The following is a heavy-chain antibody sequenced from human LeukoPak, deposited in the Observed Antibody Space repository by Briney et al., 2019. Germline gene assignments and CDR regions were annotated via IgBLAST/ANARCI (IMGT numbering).Heavy chain of an antibody. J-gene: IGHJ4*02. V-gene: IGHV1-46*01. Sequence: ASVKLSCKASGYTFTRYDMHWVRHAPGQGHELMGILNPSGGSINYAQTFQGRVTMTRDTSTSTVYMELSSLRSEDTAVYYCARDGWFYYDSSDYSGFDYWGQGTLVTVSS. D-gene: IGHD3-22*01. CDR3: ARDGWFYYDSSDYSGFDY. CDR1: GYTFTRYD. CDR2: LNPSGGSI.